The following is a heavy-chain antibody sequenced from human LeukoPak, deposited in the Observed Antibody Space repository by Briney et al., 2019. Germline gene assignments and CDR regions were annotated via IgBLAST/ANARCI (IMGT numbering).Heavy chain of an antibody. V-gene: IGHV4-59*08. CDR3: ARQSCTNGVCYPPYY. CDR1: GRSISSYY. CDR2: IYYSGST. D-gene: IGHD2-8*01. Sequence: SASLSLTCTVSGRSISSYYWSWVRQPPGEGLGWIGYIYYSGSTNYKPSLKSRVTMSVDTSKNEFSLKLSSVTAADAAVYYCARQSCTNGVCYPPYYWGEGTLVSVSS. J-gene: IGHJ4*02.